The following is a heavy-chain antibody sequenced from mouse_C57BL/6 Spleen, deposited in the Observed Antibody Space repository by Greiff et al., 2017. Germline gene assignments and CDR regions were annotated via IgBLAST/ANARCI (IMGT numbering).Heavy chain of an antibody. Sequence: VMLVESGPGLVQPSQSLSITCTVSGFSLTSYGVHWVRQSPGKGLEWLGVIWSGGSTDYNAAFISRLSISKDNSKSQVFFKMNSLQADDTAIYYCARREGLREYYYAMDYWGQGTSVTVSS. CDR1: GFSLTSYG. D-gene: IGHD2-4*01. V-gene: IGHV2-2*01. CDR2: IWSGGST. CDR3: ARREGLREYYYAMDY. J-gene: IGHJ4*01.